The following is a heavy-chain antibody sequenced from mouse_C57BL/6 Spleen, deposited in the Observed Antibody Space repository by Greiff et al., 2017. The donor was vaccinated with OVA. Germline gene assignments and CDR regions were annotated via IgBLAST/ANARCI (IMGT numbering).Heavy chain of an antibody. CDR2: IYPGDGDT. J-gene: IGHJ4*01. Sequence: QVQLQQSGPELVKPGASVKISCKASGYAFSSSWMNWVKQRPGKGLEWIGRIYPGDGDTNYNGKFKGKATLTADKSSSTAYMQLSSLTSEDSAVYFCARMGSGYHAMDYWGQGTSVTVSS. V-gene: IGHV1-82*01. CDR3: ARMGSGYHAMDY. CDR1: GYAFSSSW. D-gene: IGHD3-2*02.